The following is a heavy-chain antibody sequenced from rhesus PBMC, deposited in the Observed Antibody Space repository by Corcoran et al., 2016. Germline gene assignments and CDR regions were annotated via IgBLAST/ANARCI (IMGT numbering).Heavy chain of an antibody. CDR1: GASFLDTLW. V-gene: IGHV4-106*01. D-gene: IGHD2-15*01. CDR3: AASAVFSDL. CDR2: VNVSGVVDKI. Sequence: QVQLRESGPGLVRPSETLSLTCTVSGASFLDTLWWSWIRQSPGKGLEWIGEVNVSGVVDKITSNPALKARGTIAVYAPEKRLALRLSSVTAADPGVYYCAASAVFSDLWGQGVPVTVST. J-gene: IGHJ4*01.